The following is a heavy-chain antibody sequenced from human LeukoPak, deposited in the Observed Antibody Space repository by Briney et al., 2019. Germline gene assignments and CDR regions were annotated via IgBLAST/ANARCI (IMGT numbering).Heavy chain of an antibody. J-gene: IGHJ4*02. V-gene: IGHV1-8*03. D-gene: IGHD1-14*01. CDR3: ARRRVGTHFDS. CDR2: MNPNSGNT. CDR1: GYTFTSYD. Sequence: ASVKVSCKASGYTFTSYDISWVRQATGQGLEWMGWMNPNSGNTDYALKFQGRVTITRNTSISTAYMELSSLRSQDTAAYYCARRRVGTHFDSWGQGTLVTVSS.